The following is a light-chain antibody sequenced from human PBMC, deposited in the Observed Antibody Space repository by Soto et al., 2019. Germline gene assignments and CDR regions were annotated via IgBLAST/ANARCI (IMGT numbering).Light chain of an antibody. Sequence: QSVLTQSSSASASLGSSVKLTCTLSSGHSSYIIAWHQQQPGKAPRYLMKLEDTGIYNKGSGVPDRFSGSSSGADRYLTISILQFEDEADYYCETWDRNTVVFGGGTKLTVL. J-gene: IGLJ2*01. V-gene: IGLV4-60*02. CDR3: ETWDRNTVV. CDR1: SGHSSYI. CDR2: LEDTGIY.